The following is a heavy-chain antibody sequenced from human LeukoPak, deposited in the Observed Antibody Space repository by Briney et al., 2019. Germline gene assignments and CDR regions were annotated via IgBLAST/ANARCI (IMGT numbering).Heavy chain of an antibody. J-gene: IGHJ3*02. V-gene: IGHV1-69*13. CDR2: IISIFTTA. CDR3: ARVRIRDGYNLFVGAFDI. CDR1: ETTFIHSA. D-gene: IGHD5-24*01. Sequence: SVDSCCNASETTFIHSAINWVRQAPGQGLEWTGGIISIFTTANYAQKFQGRVTITADESTSTAYMELSSLRSDDTAVYYCARVRIRDGYNLFVGAFDIWGQGTMVTVSS.